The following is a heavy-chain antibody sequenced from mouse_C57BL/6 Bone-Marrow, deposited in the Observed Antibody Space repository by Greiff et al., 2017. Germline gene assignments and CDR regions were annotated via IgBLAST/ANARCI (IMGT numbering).Heavy chain of an antibody. CDR1: GYTFTDYE. V-gene: IGHV1-15*01. Sequence: VQLQQSGAELVRPGASVTLSCKASGYTFTDYEMHWVKQTPVHGLEWIGAIDPETGGTDYNQKFKGKAILTADKSSSTAYMEPRSLTSEDSAVYYCTRFSYDSSPYYAMDYWGQGTSVTVSS. CDR2: IDPETGGT. D-gene: IGHD1-1*01. CDR3: TRFSYDSSPYYAMDY. J-gene: IGHJ4*01.